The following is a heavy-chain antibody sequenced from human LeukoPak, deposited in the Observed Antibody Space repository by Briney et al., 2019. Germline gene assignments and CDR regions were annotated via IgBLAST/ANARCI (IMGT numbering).Heavy chain of an antibody. J-gene: IGHJ4*02. CDR2: INHSGST. CDR1: GGSFSGYY. Sequence: SETLSLTCAVYGGSFSGYYWSWIRQPPGKGLEWIGEINHSGSTNYNPSHKSRVTISVDTSKNQFSLKLSSVTAADTAVYYFARGRWVRQSFDYWGQGTLVTVSS. CDR3: ARGRWVRQSFDY. V-gene: IGHV4-34*01. D-gene: IGHD5-12*01.